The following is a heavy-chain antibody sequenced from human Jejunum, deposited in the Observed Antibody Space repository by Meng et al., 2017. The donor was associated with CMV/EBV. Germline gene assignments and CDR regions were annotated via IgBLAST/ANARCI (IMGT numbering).Heavy chain of an antibody. CDR3: AKDLDYMGGMDV. Sequence: ASGFSISSCGMHWVRQAPGKGLEWLAFIRYDGTYKFYAGSVRGRFIISRDNSKNTVYLQMRSLGLEDRAVYYCAKDLDYMGGMDVWGQGTTVTVSS. V-gene: IGHV3-30*02. D-gene: IGHD4-11*01. CDR2: IRYDGTYK. CDR1: GFSISSCG. J-gene: IGHJ6*02.